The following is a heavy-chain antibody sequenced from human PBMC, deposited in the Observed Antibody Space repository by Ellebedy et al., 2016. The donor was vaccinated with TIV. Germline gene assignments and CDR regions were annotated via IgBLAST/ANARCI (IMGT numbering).Heavy chain of an antibody. D-gene: IGHD2-15*01. J-gene: IGHJ3*02. V-gene: IGHV3-7*01. Sequence: PGGSLRLSCAASGFTISRHWMSWVRQGPGKGLEWVANINQDGGEKNYVDSVRGRFTISRENAKNSLYLQMNSLRAEDTAVYYCARLIGGTCQCAFDIWGQGTMVTVSS. CDR1: GFTISRHW. CDR3: ARLIGGTCQCAFDI. CDR2: INQDGGEK.